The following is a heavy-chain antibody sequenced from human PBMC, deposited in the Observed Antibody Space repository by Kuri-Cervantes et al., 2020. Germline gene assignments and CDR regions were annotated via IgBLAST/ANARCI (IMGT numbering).Heavy chain of an antibody. V-gene: IGHV4-30-4*01. Sequence: LRLSCTVSGGSISSGDYYWSWIRQPPGRGLEWIGYIYYSGSTYYNPSLKSRITISVDTSKNQFSLKLSSVTAADTAVYYCATGWELRAWGQGTLVTVSS. CDR3: ATGWELRA. CDR1: GGSISSGDYY. CDR2: IYYSGST. J-gene: IGHJ5*02. D-gene: IGHD1-7*01.